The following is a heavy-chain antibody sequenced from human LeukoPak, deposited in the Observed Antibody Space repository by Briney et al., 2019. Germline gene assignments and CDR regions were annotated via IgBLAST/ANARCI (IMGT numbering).Heavy chain of an antibody. D-gene: IGHD3-9*01. CDR3: ARGTGDILTSYRWFDP. CDR2: MNHNSGNT. V-gene: IGHV1-8*01. J-gene: IGHJ5*02. Sequence: ASVKVSCKASGYTFTSYDVNWVRQAIGQGLEWIGWMNHNSGNTGYAQNVQGRVTMTRNTSISTAYMELSSLRSDDTAVYYCARGTGDILTSYRWFDPWGQGTLVTVSS. CDR1: GYTFTSYD.